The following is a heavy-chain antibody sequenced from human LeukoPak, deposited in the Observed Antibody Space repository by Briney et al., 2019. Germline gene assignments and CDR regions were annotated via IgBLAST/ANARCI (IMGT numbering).Heavy chain of an antibody. Sequence: SETLSLTCTVSGGSISSYYWSWIRQPPGKGLEWIGYIYYSGSTNYNPSLKSRVTISVDTSKNQFSLKLSSVTAADTAVYYCAREKVGRSGWFDPWGQGTLVTVSS. V-gene: IGHV4-59*01. D-gene: IGHD1-26*01. CDR2: IYYSGST. CDR3: AREKVGRSGWFDP. J-gene: IGHJ5*02. CDR1: GGSISSYY.